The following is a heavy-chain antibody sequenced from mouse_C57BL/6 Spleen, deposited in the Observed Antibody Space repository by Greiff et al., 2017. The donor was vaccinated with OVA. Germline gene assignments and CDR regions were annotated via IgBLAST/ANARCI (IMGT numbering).Heavy chain of an antibody. CDR1: GYTFTSYW. V-gene: IGHV1-69*01. CDR3: ARGPYYGSSHWYFDV. Sequence: QVQLQQPGAELVMPGASVKLSCKASGYTFTSYWMHWVKQRPGQGLEWIGEIDPSDSYTNYNQKFKGKSTLTVDKSSSTAYMQLSSLTSEDSAVYDCARGPYYGSSHWYFDVWGTGTTVTVSS. CDR2: IDPSDSYT. D-gene: IGHD1-1*01. J-gene: IGHJ1*03.